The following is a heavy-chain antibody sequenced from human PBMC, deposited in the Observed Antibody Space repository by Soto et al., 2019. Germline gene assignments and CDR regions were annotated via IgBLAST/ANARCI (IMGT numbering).Heavy chain of an antibody. CDR2: IYYSGSA. Sequence: SETLSLTCTVSGGSVSSGIYYWIWFRQPPGKGLEWIAYIYYSGSANYNSSLKSRATISLDTSKSQISLKLGSVTAADTAVYYCARYHYYGSGRPFDYWGQGALVTVSS. CDR1: GGSVSSGIYY. J-gene: IGHJ4*02. CDR3: ARYHYYGSGRPFDY. V-gene: IGHV4-61*01. D-gene: IGHD3-10*01.